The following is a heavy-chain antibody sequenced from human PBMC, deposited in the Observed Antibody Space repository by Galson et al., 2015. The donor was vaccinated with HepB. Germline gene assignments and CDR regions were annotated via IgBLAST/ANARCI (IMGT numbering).Heavy chain of an antibody. CDR3: ARDGCGTRGGGDCYWWEHDAFDI. CDR1: GFTFSSYS. Sequence: SLRLSCAASGFTFSSYSMNWVRQAPGKGLEWVSYISSSSSTIYYADSVKGRFTISRDNAKNSLYLQMNSLRDEDTAVYYCARDGCGTRGGGDCYWWEHDAFDIWGQGTTVTVSS. V-gene: IGHV3-48*02. D-gene: IGHD2-21*01. CDR2: ISSSSSTI. J-gene: IGHJ3*02.